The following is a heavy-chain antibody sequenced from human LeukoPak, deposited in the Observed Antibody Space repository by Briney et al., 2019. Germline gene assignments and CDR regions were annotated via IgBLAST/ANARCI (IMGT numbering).Heavy chain of an antibody. D-gene: IGHD5-12*01. CDR3: TKWSGYGDS. J-gene: IGHJ4*02. Sequence: GGSLRLSCAASGFTFSAHSMTWVRQAPGKGLEGFSCISASGDATFYADSVKGRFTISRDNSKNTVDLQMNSLRAEDTAVYYCTKWSGYGDSWGQGTLVTVSS. CDR1: GFTFSAHS. V-gene: IGHV3-23*01. CDR2: ISASGDAT.